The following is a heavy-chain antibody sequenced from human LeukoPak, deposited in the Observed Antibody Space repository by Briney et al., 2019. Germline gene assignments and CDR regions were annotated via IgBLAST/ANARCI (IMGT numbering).Heavy chain of an antibody. V-gene: IGHV1-2*02. CDR2: INPNSGGT. CDR3: ARGSRIYSGYYYGMDV. CDR1: GYTFTGYY. J-gene: IGHJ6*02. D-gene: IGHD5-12*01. Sequence: ASVKVSCKASGYTFTGYYMHWVRQAPGQGLECMGWINPNSGGTNYAQKFQGRVTMTRDTSISTAYMELSRLRSDDTAVYYCARGSRIYSGYYYGMDVWGQGTTVTVSS.